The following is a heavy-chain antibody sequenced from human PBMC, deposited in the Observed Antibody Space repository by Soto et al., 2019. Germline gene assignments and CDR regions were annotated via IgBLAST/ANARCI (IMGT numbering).Heavy chain of an antibody. V-gene: IGHV1-69*06. CDR1: GGTFSSYA. D-gene: IGHD2-15*01. Sequence: GASVKVSCKASGGTFSSYAISWVRQAPGQGLEWMGGIIPIFGTANYAQKFQGRVTITADKSTSTAYMELSSLRSEDTAVYYCARPFLGYCSGGSCPNWFDPWGQGTPVPVYS. CDR2: IIPIFGTA. CDR3: ARPFLGYCSGGSCPNWFDP. J-gene: IGHJ5*02.